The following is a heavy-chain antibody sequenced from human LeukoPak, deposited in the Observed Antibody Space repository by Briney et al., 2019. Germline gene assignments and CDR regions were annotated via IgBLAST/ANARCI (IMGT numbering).Heavy chain of an antibody. J-gene: IGHJ4*02. CDR2: IKQDGSEK. Sequence: GGSLRLSCAASGFIFSFHWMSWVRQAPGKGLEWVANIKQDGSEKYYVDSVKGRFTISTDSSKNTLHLQMNSLRADDTAVYYCAHGTMYQLDYWGQGTLVTVSS. V-gene: IGHV3-7*03. CDR3: AHGTMYQLDY. CDR1: GFIFSFHW. D-gene: IGHD2-2*01.